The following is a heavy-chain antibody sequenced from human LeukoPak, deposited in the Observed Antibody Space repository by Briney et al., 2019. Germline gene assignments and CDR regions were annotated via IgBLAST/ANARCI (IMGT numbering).Heavy chain of an antibody. CDR2: ISYSGNT. V-gene: IGHV4-39*01. CDR3: TRLTVGTTWGNYFDY. J-gene: IGHJ4*02. Sequence: SETLTLTCTVSGVSISSSTYYWAWARQPPGRGLEWIVSISYSGNTYYKSSLKSRVTISVDTSKNQFCLKLTSVTAADTAVYYCTRLTVGTTWGNYFDYWGQGTVVTVSS. D-gene: IGHD1-26*01. CDR1: GVSISSSTYY.